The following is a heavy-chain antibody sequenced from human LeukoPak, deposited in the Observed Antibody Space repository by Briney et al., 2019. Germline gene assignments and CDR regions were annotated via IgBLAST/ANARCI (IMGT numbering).Heavy chain of an antibody. D-gene: IGHD3-22*01. V-gene: IGHV1-18*04. J-gene: IGHJ4*02. CDR3: ARDYYDSSGYCY. CDR2: ISAYNGNT. Sequence: ASVKVSCKTSGYTFTKYLIHWVRQAPGQGLEWMGWISAYNGNTNYAQKLQGRVTMTTDTSTSTAYMELRSLRSDDTAVYYCARDYYDSSGYCYWGQGTLVTVSS. CDR1: GYTFTKYL.